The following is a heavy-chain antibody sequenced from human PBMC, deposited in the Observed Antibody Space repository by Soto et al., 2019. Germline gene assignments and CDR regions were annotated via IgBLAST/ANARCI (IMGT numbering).Heavy chain of an antibody. J-gene: IGHJ6*04. V-gene: IGHV1-18*01. CDR1: GYTFTRSG. Sequence: ASVKVSCKASGYTFTRSGISWVRQAPGQGPEWMGWISSYNGDTNYAQTFQGRVTMTTDTSTSTAYMELRSLRSDDTAVYYCARGGVPPYYYYGGDFGGKGPPVTVSS. CDR3: ARGGVPPYYYYGGDF. CDR2: ISSYNGDT.